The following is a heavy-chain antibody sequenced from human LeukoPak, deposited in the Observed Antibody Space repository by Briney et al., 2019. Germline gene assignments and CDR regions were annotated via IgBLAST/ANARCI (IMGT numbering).Heavy chain of an antibody. CDR1: GFTFNSYG. Sequence: GGSLRLSCEASGFTFNSYGMSWVRQAPGKGLEWVSGISVSGGNTFYADSVKGRFTISRDNSKNTLYLQMNSLRAEDTAVYYCAKRRTNYDILTGDFDYWGQGTLVTVSS. CDR3: AKRRTNYDILTGDFDY. CDR2: ISVSGGNT. J-gene: IGHJ4*02. V-gene: IGHV3-23*01. D-gene: IGHD3-9*01.